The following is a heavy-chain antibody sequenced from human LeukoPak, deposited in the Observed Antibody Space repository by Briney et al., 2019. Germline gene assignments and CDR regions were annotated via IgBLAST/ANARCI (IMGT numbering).Heavy chain of an antibody. Sequence: GGSLRLSCAASGFIFSNYAMNWVRQAPGKGLEWVSYISGSSSIIHYSDSVKGRFTISRDNAKNSLYLQMNSLRAEDTAVYYCARVVTTSEDWGQGTLVTVSS. J-gene: IGHJ4*02. CDR1: GFIFSNYA. V-gene: IGHV3-48*04. CDR3: ARVVTTSED. D-gene: IGHD1-14*01. CDR2: ISGSSSII.